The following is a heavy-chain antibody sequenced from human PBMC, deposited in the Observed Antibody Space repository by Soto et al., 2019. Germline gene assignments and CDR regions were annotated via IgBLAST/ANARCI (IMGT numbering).Heavy chain of an antibody. CDR1: GFSLSTSGVG. J-gene: IGHJ4*02. Sequence: KESGPTLVKPTQTLTLTCTFSGFSLSTSGVGVGWIRQPPGKALEWLALIYWNDDKRYSPSLKSRLTITKDTSKNQVVLTMTNMDPVDTATYYCAHYYVWGSYRPPYFDYWGQGTLVTVSS. CDR2: IYWNDDK. CDR3: AHYYVWGSYRPPYFDY. V-gene: IGHV2-5*01. D-gene: IGHD3-16*02.